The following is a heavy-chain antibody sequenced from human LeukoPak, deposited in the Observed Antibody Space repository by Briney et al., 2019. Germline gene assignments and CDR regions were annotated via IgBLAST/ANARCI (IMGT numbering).Heavy chain of an antibody. V-gene: IGHV5-51*01. Sequence: GESLKISCKGSGYSFTSYWIGWVRQMPGKGLERMGIIYPGDSDTRYSPSFQGQVTISADKSISTAYLQWSSLKASDSAMYYCARAGCSGGSCYYPLNYWGQGTLVTVSS. D-gene: IGHD2-15*01. J-gene: IGHJ4*02. CDR3: ARAGCSGGSCYYPLNY. CDR1: GYSFTSYW. CDR2: IYPGDSDT.